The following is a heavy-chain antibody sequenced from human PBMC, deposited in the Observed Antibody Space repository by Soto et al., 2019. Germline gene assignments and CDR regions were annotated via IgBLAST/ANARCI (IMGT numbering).Heavy chain of an antibody. J-gene: IGHJ4*02. V-gene: IGHV1-18*01. CDR3: AREAAVMAAAGPDD. CDR2: ISAYNGDTET. Sequence: QVQLVQSGAEVKKPGASVKVSCKASGYTFSTYGISWVRQAPGQGLEWMGWISAYNGDTETNYAQKFQGRVTMTTDTSTNAADMELRNLRSDDTAVYYCAREAAVMAAAGPDDWGQGTLVTVSS. CDR1: GYTFSTYG. D-gene: IGHD6-13*01.